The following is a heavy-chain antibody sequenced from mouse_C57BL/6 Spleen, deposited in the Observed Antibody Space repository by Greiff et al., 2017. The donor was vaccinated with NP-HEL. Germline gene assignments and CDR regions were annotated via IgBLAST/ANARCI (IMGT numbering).Heavy chain of an antibody. CDR2: IDPSDSET. CDR3: ARGRVGESFYAMDY. Sequence: QVQLQQPGAELVRPGSSVKLSCKASGYTFTSYWMHWVKQRPIQGLEWIGNIDPSDSETHYNQKFKDKATLTVDKSSSTAYMQLSSLTSEDSAVYYCARGRVGESFYAMDYWGQGTSVTVSS. CDR1: GYTFTSYW. J-gene: IGHJ4*01. V-gene: IGHV1-52*01.